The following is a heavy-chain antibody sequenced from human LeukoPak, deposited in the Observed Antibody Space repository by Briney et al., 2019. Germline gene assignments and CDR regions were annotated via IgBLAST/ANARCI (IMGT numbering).Heavy chain of an antibody. CDR1: GFXFSSYA. D-gene: IGHD3-10*01. V-gene: IGHV3-23*01. J-gene: IGHJ4*02. CDR2: ISGSGGST. Sequence: GGSLRLSCAASGFXFSSYAISWVRQAPGKGLEWVSAISGSGGSTYYADSVKGRFTISRDNSKNTLYLQMNSLRAEDTAVYYCAKGLHGWYGGDYWGQGTLVTVSS. CDR3: AKGLHGWYGGDY.